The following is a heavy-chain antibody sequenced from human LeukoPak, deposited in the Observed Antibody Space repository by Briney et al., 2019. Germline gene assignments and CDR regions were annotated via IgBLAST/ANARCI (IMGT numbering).Heavy chain of an antibody. D-gene: IGHD6-13*01. J-gene: IGHJ4*02. CDR3: AREHGAAAPYYFDY. Sequence: ASVKVSCKASGYTFTSYDINWVRQATGQGLEWMGWMNPNSGNTGYAQKFQGRVTMTRNTSISTAYMELSSLRSEDTAVYYCAREHGAAAPYYFDYWGQGTLVTVSS. V-gene: IGHV1-8*01. CDR1: GYTFTSYD. CDR2: MNPNSGNT.